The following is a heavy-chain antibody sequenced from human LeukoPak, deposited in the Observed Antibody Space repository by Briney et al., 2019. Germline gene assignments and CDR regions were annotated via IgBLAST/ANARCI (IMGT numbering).Heavy chain of an antibody. CDR2: IYPGDSDT. CDR3: ARRFTYYDILTGYYGAVAGAYNWFDP. CDR1: GYSFTSYW. V-gene: IGHV5-51*01. J-gene: IGHJ5*02. Sequence: GGALKISLKGSGYSFTSYWIGWGRPMAGKGVEWRGIIYPGDSDTRYSPSFEGEVTISAAKSISTAYLQWSSLKASDTATYYCARRFTYYDILTGYYGAVAGAYNWFDPRGQGTLVTVSS. D-gene: IGHD3-9*01.